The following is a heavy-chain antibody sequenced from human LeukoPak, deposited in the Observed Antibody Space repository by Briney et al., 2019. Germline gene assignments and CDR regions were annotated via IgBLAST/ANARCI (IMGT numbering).Heavy chain of an antibody. Sequence: KPSETLSLTCTVSGGSISRSSYYWGWIRQPPGKGLEWIGNIYYSGSTYYSPSLKSRVTISVDTSKNQFSLKLSSVTAADTAVYYCARDDSTSWHGAFDYWGQGILVTVSS. CDR1: GGSISRSSYY. J-gene: IGHJ4*02. CDR3: ARDDSTSWHGAFDY. D-gene: IGHD6-13*01. V-gene: IGHV4-39*01. CDR2: IYYSGST.